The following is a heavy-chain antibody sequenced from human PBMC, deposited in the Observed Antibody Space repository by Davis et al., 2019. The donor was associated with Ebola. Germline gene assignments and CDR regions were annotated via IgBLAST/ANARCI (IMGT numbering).Heavy chain of an antibody. CDR3: ARGLYCSGGSCFLDY. D-gene: IGHD2-15*01. J-gene: IGHJ4*02. CDR2: IYHSGST. CDR1: GGSFSGYY. V-gene: IGHV4-34*01. Sequence: MPSETLSLTCAVYGGSFSGYYWSWVRQPPGKGLEWIGEIYHSGSTNYNPSLKSRVTISVDKSKNQFSLKLSSVTAADTAVYYCARGLYCSGGSCFLDYWGQGTLVTVSS.